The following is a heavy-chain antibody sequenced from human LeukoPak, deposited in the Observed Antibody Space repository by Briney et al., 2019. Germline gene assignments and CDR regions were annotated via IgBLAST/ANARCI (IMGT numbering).Heavy chain of an antibody. D-gene: IGHD6-13*01. Sequence: SETLSLTCTVSGDSISRYYWSWIRQPPGKGLECIGYIYYTGTTNYNPSLKSRVTMSVDTSKNQFSLRLKSVTAADTAVYYCARHTERGQQLADWGQGTLVTVAS. CDR2: IYYTGTT. V-gene: IGHV4-59*08. CDR1: GDSISRYY. J-gene: IGHJ4*02. CDR3: ARHTERGQQLAD.